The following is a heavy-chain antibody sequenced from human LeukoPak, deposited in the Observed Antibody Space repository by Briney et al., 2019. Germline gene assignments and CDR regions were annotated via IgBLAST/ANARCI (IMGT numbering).Heavy chain of an antibody. D-gene: IGHD3-22*01. CDR3: ARGGPYYDSSRANDLNY. V-gene: IGHV1-2*04. CDR1: GYTFTCYY. J-gene: IGHJ4*02. Sequence: GASVKVSCKASGYTFTCYYMHWVRQAPGQGLEWMGWINPNSGGTNYAQKFQGWVPMTRDTSISTAYMELSRLRSDDTAVYYCARGGPYYDSSRANDLNYWGQGTLVTVSS. CDR2: INPNSGGT.